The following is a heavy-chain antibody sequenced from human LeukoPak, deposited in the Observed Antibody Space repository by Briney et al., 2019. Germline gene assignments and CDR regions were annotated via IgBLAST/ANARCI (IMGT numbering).Heavy chain of an antibody. CDR2: IYYSGST. D-gene: IGHD3-10*01. J-gene: IGHJ2*01. Sequence: PSETLSLTCTVSGGSLSSSSYYWGWIRQPPGKGLEWIGSIYYSGSTSYNPSLKSRVTISVDTSINQFSLKLSSVTAADTAVYYCARNQSGDGTFGTAFRGWYFDLWGRGTLVTVSS. CDR3: ARNQSGDGTFGTAFRGWYFDL. CDR1: GGSLSSSSYY. V-gene: IGHV4-39*01.